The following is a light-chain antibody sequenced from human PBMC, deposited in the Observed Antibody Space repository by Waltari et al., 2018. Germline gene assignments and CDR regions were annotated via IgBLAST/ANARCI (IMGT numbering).Light chain of an antibody. CDR1: SSDVGGYNY. V-gene: IGLV2-14*03. CDR2: DVS. CDR3: SSHTSSTLVV. J-gene: IGLJ2*01. Sequence: QSALTQPASVSGSPGQSITISCTGTSSDVGGYNYVSWYQQHPGKAPKLMIDDVSNRPSGVSNRFSGSKSGNTASLTISGLQAEDEADYYCSSHTSSTLVVFGGGTKLTVL.